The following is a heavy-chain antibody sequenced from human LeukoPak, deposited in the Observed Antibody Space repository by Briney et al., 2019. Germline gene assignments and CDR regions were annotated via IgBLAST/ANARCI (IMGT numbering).Heavy chain of an antibody. CDR1: GFTFSSYE. D-gene: IGHD3-3*01. Sequence: GESLKISCAASGFTFSSYEMNWVRQAPGKGLEWVSYISSSGSTIYYADSVKGRFTISRDNAKNSLYLQMNSLRAEDTAVYYCASATNYDFWSGYYNLDYWGQGTLVTVSS. CDR2: ISSSGSTI. J-gene: IGHJ4*02. V-gene: IGHV3-48*03. CDR3: ASATNYDFWSGYYNLDY.